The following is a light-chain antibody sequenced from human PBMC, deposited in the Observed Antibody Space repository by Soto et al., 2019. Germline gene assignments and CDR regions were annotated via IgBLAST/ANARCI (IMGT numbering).Light chain of an antibody. J-gene: IGKJ1*01. Sequence: MVLPQFPDSLAVSLGERATINCKSSQPLLYGSRKKNYLAWYQHKPGQPPNLPIYGASTRESGVPDRFSGSGSETDFTLTISSLQAEDVAVYYCQQYYTIPWTFGQGTRVEIK. CDR1: QPLLYGSRKKNY. V-gene: IGKV4-1*01. CDR2: GAS. CDR3: QQYYTIPWT.